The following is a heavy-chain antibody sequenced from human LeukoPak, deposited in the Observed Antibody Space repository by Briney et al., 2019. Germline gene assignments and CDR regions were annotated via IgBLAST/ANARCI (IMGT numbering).Heavy chain of an antibody. Sequence: SETLSLTCTVSGGSISSYYWSWIRQPPGKGLEWIGEINHSGSTNYNPSLKSRVTISVDTSKNQFSLKLSSVTAADTAVYYCARVEAAWFDPWGQGTLVTDSS. CDR3: ARVEAAWFDP. CDR1: GGSISSYY. J-gene: IGHJ5*02. CDR2: INHSGST. D-gene: IGHD2-15*01. V-gene: IGHV4-34*01.